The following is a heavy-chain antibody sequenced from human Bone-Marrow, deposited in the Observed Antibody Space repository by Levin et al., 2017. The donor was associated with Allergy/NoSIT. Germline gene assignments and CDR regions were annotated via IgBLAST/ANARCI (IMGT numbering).Heavy chain of an antibody. Sequence: PGGSLRLSCAASGFTSSSYEMNWVRQAPGKGLEWVSFISSVDTSTHYADSVKGRFTISRDNAQNSVYLQMDNLRAEDTAVYYCARLLPAKVVGGAYYCYSMDVWGQGTTVTVFS. CDR3: ARLLPAKVVGGAYYCYSMDV. CDR1: GFTSSSYE. CDR2: ISSVDTST. D-gene: IGHD1-26*01. J-gene: IGHJ6*02. V-gene: IGHV3-48*03.